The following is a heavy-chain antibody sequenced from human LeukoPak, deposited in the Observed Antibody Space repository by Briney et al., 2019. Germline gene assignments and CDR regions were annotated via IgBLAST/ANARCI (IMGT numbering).Heavy chain of an antibody. Sequence: ASVKVSCKASGYTFTSYYMHWVRQAPGQGLEWMGIINPSGGSTSYAQKFQGRVTMTRDTSTSTVYMELSSLRSEDTAVYYCAREGRDYGGNANYYYGMDVWGQGTTVTVSS. CDR2: INPSGGST. CDR3: AREGRDYGGNANYYYGMDV. D-gene: IGHD4-23*01. J-gene: IGHJ6*02. CDR1: GYTFTSYY. V-gene: IGHV1-46*01.